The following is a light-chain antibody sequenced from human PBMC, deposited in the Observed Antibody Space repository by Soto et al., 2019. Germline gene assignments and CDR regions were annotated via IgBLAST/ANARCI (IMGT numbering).Light chain of an antibody. CDR2: GAS. J-gene: IGKJ1*01. Sequence: EIVLTQSPGTLSLSPGERATLSCRASQSVSSTYLAWYQQKPGQAPRLLIDGASSRATGIPDRCSGSGSGTDFTLTISSLEPEDFAVYYWQLYGSSWTFGQGTKVEIK. CDR1: QSVSSTY. CDR3: QLYGSSWT. V-gene: IGKV3-20*01.